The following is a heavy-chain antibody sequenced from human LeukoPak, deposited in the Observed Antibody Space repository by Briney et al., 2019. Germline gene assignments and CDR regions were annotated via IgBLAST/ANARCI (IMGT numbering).Heavy chain of an antibody. CDR3: AGLAKDLKRTAMVIGDDYYGIDV. D-gene: IGHD5-18*01. Sequence: SDTLTLTCIVSGASIRSHFLSWIRRPPGKALEWMGDMYNSGRTNYIASLKSRVTIAVTTSKNQFSLKLSSVTAADTAVYYCAGLAKDLKRTAMVIGDDYYGIDVWGQGTTVTVSS. CDR2: MYNSGRT. J-gene: IGHJ6*02. CDR1: GASIRSHF. V-gene: IGHV4-59*08.